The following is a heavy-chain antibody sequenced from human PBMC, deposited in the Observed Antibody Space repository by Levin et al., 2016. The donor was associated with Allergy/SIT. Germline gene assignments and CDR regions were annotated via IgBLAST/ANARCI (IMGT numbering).Heavy chain of an antibody. CDR2: INAGNGNT. Sequence: ASVKVSCKASGYTFTSYAMHWVRQAPGQRLEWMGWINAGNGNTKYSQKFQGRVTITRDTSASTAYMELSSLRSEDTAVYYCARDTAVNWASGRLDYWGQGTLVTVSS. J-gene: IGHJ4*02. D-gene: IGHD7-27*01. V-gene: IGHV1-3*01. CDR3: ARDTAVNWASGRLDY. CDR1: GYTFTSYA.